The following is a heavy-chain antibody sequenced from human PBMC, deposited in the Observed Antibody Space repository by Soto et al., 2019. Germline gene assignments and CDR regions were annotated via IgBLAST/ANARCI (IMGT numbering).Heavy chain of an antibody. CDR3: AKDLSPMGLVPAAPGLDAFDM. J-gene: IGHJ3*02. CDR1: GFTFSSYA. Sequence: EVQLLESGGGLVQPGGSLRLSCAASGFTFSSYAMSWVRQAPGKGLEWVSAISGSGGSTYYADSVKGRFTISRDNSKNTLYLQMNSLRAEDTAVYYCAKDLSPMGLVPAAPGLDAFDMWGQGTMVTVSS. CDR2: ISGSGGST. D-gene: IGHD2-2*01. V-gene: IGHV3-23*01.